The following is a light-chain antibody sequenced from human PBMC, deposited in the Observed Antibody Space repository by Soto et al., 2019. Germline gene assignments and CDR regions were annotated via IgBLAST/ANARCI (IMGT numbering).Light chain of an antibody. V-gene: IGLV2-11*01. CDR3: CSYAGSYTFV. Sequence: QSVLTQPASVSGTPGQSITISCTGSNSDVGIYDFVSWYQHHPGRAPKLIVSEVSHRPSGVPDRFSGSQSGNTASLTISGLQAEDEADYYCCSYAGSYTFVFGTGTKLTVL. CDR2: EVS. J-gene: IGLJ1*01. CDR1: NSDVGIYDF.